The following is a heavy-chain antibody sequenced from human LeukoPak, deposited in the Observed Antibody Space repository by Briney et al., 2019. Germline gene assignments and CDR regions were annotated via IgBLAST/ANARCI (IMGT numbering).Heavy chain of an antibody. CDR1: GDTVSSNSAT. Sequence: SQTLSLTCAISGDTVSSNSATWSWVRQSPSRGLEWQGRTYYRSKLYNDYAVSVKSRITVNPDTSKNQFSLQLNSVTPEDTAVYYCARGSSSLHAFDIWGQGTMVTVSS. CDR2: TYYRSKLYN. CDR3: ARGSSSLHAFDI. J-gene: IGHJ3*02. V-gene: IGHV6-1*01. D-gene: IGHD6-6*01.